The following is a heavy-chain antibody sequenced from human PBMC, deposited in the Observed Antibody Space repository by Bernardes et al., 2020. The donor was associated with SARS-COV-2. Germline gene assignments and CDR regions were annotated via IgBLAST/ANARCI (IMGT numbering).Heavy chain of an antibody. J-gene: IGHJ4*02. CDR2: IWYDGSNK. Sequence: GGSLRLSRAASGFTFSSYGMHWVRQAPGKGLEWVAVIWYDGSNKYYADSVKGRFTISRDNSKNTLYLQMNSLRAEDTAVYYCAREGRISVAGIDYWGQGTLVTVSS. CDR3: AREGRISVAGIDY. D-gene: IGHD6-19*01. CDR1: GFTFSSYG. V-gene: IGHV3-33*01.